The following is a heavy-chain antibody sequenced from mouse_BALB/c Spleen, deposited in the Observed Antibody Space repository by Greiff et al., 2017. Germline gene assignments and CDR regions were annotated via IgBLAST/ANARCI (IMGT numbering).Heavy chain of an antibody. V-gene: IGHV7-3*02. CDR2: IRNKANGYTT. J-gene: IGHJ4*01. CDR1: GFTFTDYY. Sequence: EVQLVESGGGLVQPGGSLRLSCATSGFTFTDYYMSWVRQPPGKALEWLGFIRNKANGYTTEYSASVKGRFTISRDNSQSILYLQMNTLRAEDSATYYCARDRGRDAMEYWGQGTSVTVSA. D-gene: IGHD3-3*01. CDR3: ARDRGRDAMEY.